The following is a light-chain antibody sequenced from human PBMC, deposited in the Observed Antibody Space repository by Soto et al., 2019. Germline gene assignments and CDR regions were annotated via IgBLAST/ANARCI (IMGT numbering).Light chain of an antibody. V-gene: IGKV1-13*02. CDR2: DAS. J-gene: IGKJ4*01. CDR1: QAINSA. Sequence: IQLTQSPSSLSASVGDKVNISCRASQAINSALAWCQQRPGKAPMVLIYDASILESGVPSRFSGSGSGTDFTLTISSLQPEDFATYYCQQFNSYPLTFGGGTKVEIE. CDR3: QQFNSYPLT.